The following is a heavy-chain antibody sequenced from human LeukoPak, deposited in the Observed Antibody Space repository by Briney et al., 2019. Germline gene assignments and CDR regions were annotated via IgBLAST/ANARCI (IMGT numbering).Heavy chain of an antibody. D-gene: IGHD4-23*01. CDR3: VGFGAYGGL. Sequence: GGSLRLFCAASGFSFNDYGMHWVRQGKGKGLDWVSYISGSSGTIHYADSVRGRFTISRDNVKKSLYLYMNNLRAEDTAVYYCVGFGAYGGLWGEGTVVTVSP. J-gene: IGHJ4*02. CDR1: GFSFNDYG. CDR2: ISGSSGTI. V-gene: IGHV3-48*01.